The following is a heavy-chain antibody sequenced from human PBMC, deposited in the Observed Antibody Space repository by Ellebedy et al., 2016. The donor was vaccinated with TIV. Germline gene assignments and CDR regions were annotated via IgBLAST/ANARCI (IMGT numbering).Heavy chain of an antibody. CDR2: IREDGGDR. Sequence: GESLKISCAASGFTFNDYWMAWVRQAPGKGLEWVANIREDGGDRYYVESVKGRFTISRDNAETAAFLDMKNLRAEDTAIYFCARVGRYPHNWSFDSWGQGTLVTVSS. CDR3: ARVGRYPHNWSFDS. CDR1: GFTFNDYW. D-gene: IGHD5-24*01. V-gene: IGHV3-7*01. J-gene: IGHJ4*02.